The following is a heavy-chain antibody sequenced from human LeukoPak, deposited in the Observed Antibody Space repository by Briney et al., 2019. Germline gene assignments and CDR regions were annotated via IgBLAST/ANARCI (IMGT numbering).Heavy chain of an antibody. CDR1: GGTFSSYA. CDR2: IIPIFGTA. Sequence: GASVKVSCKASGGTFSSYAISWVRQAPGQGLEWMGGIIPIFGTANYAQKFQGRVTITADESTSTAYMELSSLRSEDTAVYYCARGFYGDYITRDFDYWGQGTLVTVSS. CDR3: ARGFYGDYITRDFDY. V-gene: IGHV1-69*13. J-gene: IGHJ4*02. D-gene: IGHD4-17*01.